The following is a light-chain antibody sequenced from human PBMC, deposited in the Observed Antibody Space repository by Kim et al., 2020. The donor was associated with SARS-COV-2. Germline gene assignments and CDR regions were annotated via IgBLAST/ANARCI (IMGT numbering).Light chain of an antibody. Sequence: QRVTISCSGSITNIGSNTVHCYQQFLGTAPKLLIFTTNERPSGVPDRFSGSKSGTSASLAISGLQSEDEADCYCASWDDSLNGPVFGGGTQLTVL. CDR2: TTN. V-gene: IGLV1-44*01. CDR3: ASWDDSLNGPV. CDR1: ITNIGSNT. J-gene: IGLJ2*01.